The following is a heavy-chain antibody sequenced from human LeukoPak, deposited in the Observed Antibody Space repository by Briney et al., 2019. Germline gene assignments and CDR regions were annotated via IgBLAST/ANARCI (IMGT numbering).Heavy chain of an antibody. CDR3: AKGSIAARRGPNFDY. J-gene: IGHJ4*02. CDR1: GFPFGNEA. V-gene: IGHV3-23*01. CDR2: ISPGGGTT. D-gene: IGHD6-6*01. Sequence: QSGGSLRLSCAASGFPFGNEAMSWVRQSPERGLEWVSSISPGGGTTYYADSVKGRFTISRDNAKNSLYLQMSSLRAEDTAVYYCAKGSIAARRGPNFDYWGQGTLVTVSS.